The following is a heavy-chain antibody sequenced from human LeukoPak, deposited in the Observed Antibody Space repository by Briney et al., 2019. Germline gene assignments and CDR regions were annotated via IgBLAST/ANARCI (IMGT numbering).Heavy chain of an antibody. V-gene: IGHV1-18*01. CDR1: GYTFISYS. CDR2: ISAYNGDT. Sequence: ASVTVSCKASGYTFISYSITWVRQAPGQGLEWLGWISAYNGDTNYAQKLQGRVTMTRDTSTRTAYMELRSLMSDDTAVYYCVTGLSSGFDFWRQGALVTVSS. D-gene: IGHD6-19*01. CDR3: VTGLSSGFDF. J-gene: IGHJ4*02.